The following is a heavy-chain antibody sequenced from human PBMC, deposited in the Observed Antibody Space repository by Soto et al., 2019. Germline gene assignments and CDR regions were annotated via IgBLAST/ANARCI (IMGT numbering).Heavy chain of an antibody. CDR2: IIPIFGTP. J-gene: IGHJ4*02. V-gene: IGHV1-69*01. CDR1: GGIFSTYA. CDR3: ARDRDDYGSGNYYNRIDF. D-gene: IGHD3-10*01. Sequence: QVQLVQSGAEVKKPGSSVKVSCKASGGIFSTYAISWFRQAPGQGLEWMGGIIPIFGTPNYAQRLQGRVTITADESTTTSYMELSRLKSEDTAVYYCARDRDDYGSGNYYNRIDFWGQGTLVTVSS.